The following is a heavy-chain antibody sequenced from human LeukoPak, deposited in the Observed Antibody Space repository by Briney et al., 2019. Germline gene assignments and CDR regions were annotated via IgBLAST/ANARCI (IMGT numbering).Heavy chain of an antibody. V-gene: IGHV3-33*01. CDR3: AREGCSSTSCYYYYGMDV. Sequence: PGGSLRLSCAASGFTFSSYGMHWVRQAPGKGLEWVAVIWYDGSNKYYADSVKGRFTISRDNSKNTLYLQVNSLRAEDTAVYYCAREGCSSTSCYYYYGMDVWGKGTTVTVSS. CDR1: GFTFSSYG. J-gene: IGHJ6*04. D-gene: IGHD2-2*01. CDR2: IWYDGSNK.